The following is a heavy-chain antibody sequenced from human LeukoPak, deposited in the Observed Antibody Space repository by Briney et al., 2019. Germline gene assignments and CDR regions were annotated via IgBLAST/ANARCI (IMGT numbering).Heavy chain of an antibody. Sequence: GSLRLSCAASGFTFSSYAMSWVRQAPGKGLEWIGEIYYSGSTNYNPSLKSRVTISVDKSKSQFSLKLSSVTAADTAVYYCARKGYTIGSFDYWGQGTLVTVSS. V-gene: IGHV4-4*02. CDR3: ARKGYTIGSFDY. CDR2: IYYSGST. J-gene: IGHJ4*02. D-gene: IGHD5-18*01. CDR1: GFTFSSYAM.